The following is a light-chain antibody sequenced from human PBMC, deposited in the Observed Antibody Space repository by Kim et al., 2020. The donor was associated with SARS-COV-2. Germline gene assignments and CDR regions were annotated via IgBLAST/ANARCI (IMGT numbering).Light chain of an antibody. CDR2: KAA. CDR3: QQYSSDWYS. J-gene: IGKJ2*03. Sequence: SASVGDTVTITWRDSQTITTLLAWYQQKSGKAPNLLIYKAASLKSGVPSRFSGSGSGTEFTLTISSLQPDDFATYYCQQYSSDWYSFGQGTKLEI. V-gene: IGKV1-5*03. CDR1: QTITTL.